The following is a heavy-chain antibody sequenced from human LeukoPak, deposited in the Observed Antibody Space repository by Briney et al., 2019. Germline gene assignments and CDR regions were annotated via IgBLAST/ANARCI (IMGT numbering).Heavy chain of an antibody. Sequence: GGSLRLSCAASGFTFSSYSMNWVRQAPGKGLEWVSYISSSSSYIYYADSVKGRFTISRDNAKNSPSLQMSSLRAEDTAVYYCTRGTSSGYYSDYWGQGTLVTVSS. V-gene: IGHV3-21*01. J-gene: IGHJ4*02. CDR2: ISSSSSYI. D-gene: IGHD3-3*01. CDR1: GFTFSSYS. CDR3: TRGTSSGYYSDY.